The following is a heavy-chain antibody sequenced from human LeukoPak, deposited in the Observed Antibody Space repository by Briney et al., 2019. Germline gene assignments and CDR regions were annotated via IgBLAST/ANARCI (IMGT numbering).Heavy chain of an antibody. CDR3: ARVLAAIALRDYHYVDV. Sequence: PGGSLRLSCAGSGFTVSSNYMSWVRQAPGKGLECVSIIYSRDVTSYADSVKDRFTISRDSDKNTLFLQMDSLRSDDTAVYYCARVLAAIALRDYHYVDVWGKGTTVTVSS. CDR1: GFTVSSNY. V-gene: IGHV3-53*01. J-gene: IGHJ6*03. CDR2: IYSRDVT. D-gene: IGHD6-19*01.